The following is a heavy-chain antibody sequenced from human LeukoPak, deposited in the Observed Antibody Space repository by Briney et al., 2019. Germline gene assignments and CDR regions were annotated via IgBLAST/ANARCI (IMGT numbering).Heavy chain of an antibody. D-gene: IGHD4-17*01. J-gene: IGHJ4*02. CDR3: AKHYGDYRSFDY. V-gene: IGHV3-23*01. CDR2: IAPSGVTT. CDR1: GFPVSNNY. Sequence: PGGSLRLSCAASGFPVSNNYMSWVRQAPGKGLEWVSAIAPSGVTTYYADSVKGRFTISRDNSKSTLYLQMNSLRAEDTAVYYCAKHYGDYRSFDYWGQGTLVTVSS.